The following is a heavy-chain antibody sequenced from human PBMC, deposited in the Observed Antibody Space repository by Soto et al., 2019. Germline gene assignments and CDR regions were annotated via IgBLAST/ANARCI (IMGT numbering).Heavy chain of an antibody. V-gene: IGHV3-33*01. CDR3: ARDQAAAPTLDYYFGMDV. J-gene: IGHJ6*02. D-gene: IGHD6-13*01. Sequence: QVQLVESGGGGVQPGRSLRLSCAASGFTFNNYGMHWVRQAPGKGLEWVAVIWYAGTNKYYADSVKGRFTISRDNSKNTLYLQMNSLRAEDTAVYYCARDQAAAPTLDYYFGMDVWGQGTTVTVSS. CDR1: GFTFNNYG. CDR2: IWYAGTNK.